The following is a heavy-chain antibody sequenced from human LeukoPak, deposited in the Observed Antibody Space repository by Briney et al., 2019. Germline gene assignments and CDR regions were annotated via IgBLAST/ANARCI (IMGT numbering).Heavy chain of an antibody. V-gene: IGHV4-59*02. CDR3: AGAYCGGDCYSGRAFDI. CDR1: GGSVSGDY. Sequence: SETLSLTCTVSGGSVSGDYWSWIRQPPGKGLESIGYIYYSGSTNYNPSLKSRVTISVDTSKNQFSLKLNSVTAADTAVYYCAGAYCGGDCYSGRAFDIWGQGTMVTVSS. CDR2: IYYSGST. D-gene: IGHD2-21*02. J-gene: IGHJ3*02.